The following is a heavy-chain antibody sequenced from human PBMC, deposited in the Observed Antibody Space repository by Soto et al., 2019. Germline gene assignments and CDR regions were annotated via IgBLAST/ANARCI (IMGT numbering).Heavy chain of an antibody. Sequence: SETLSLTCTVSGGSIGSGDYYWSWIRQPPGKGLEWIGYIYYSGSTYYNPSLKSRVTISVDTSKNQFSLKLSSVTAADTAVYYCARALVNYYDSSGCKFDPWGQGTLVTVSS. CDR1: GGSIGSGDYY. CDR2: IYYSGST. J-gene: IGHJ5*02. V-gene: IGHV4-30-4*01. CDR3: ARALVNYYDSSGCKFDP. D-gene: IGHD3-22*01.